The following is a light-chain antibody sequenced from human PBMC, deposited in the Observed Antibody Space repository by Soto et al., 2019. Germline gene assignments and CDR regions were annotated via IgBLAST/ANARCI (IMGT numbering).Light chain of an antibody. Sequence: EIVWTQSPGTLSLSPGERATRSCRASQSVSSSYLAWYEQKPAQAPGLLIYGASSRATGIPDRFSGIGSGTDFTLTISRLEPEDSAVYYCHQYGSSPTTFGKGTRLEI. CDR1: QSVSSSY. J-gene: IGKJ5*01. CDR2: GAS. CDR3: HQYGSSPTT. V-gene: IGKV3-20*01.